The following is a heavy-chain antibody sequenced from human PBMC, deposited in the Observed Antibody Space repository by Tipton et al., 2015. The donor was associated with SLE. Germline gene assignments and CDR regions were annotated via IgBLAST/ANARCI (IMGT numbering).Heavy chain of an antibody. J-gene: IGHJ6*03. CDR2: INHRGRT. Sequence: TLSLTCTVSGGSLGSHYWSWIRQPPGKGLEWIGEINHRGRTNYNPSLKSRVTISVDTSKNQFSLNLSSVTAADTAVYYCARGSTIAEGYYYYYYMDVWGKGTTVTVSS. V-gene: IGHV4-34*01. CDR3: ARGSTIAEGYYYYYYMDV. D-gene: IGHD6-13*01. CDR1: GGSLGSHY.